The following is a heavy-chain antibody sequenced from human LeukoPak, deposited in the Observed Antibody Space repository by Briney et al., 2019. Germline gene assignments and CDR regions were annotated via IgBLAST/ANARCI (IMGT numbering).Heavy chain of an antibody. Sequence: GGSLRLSCAASGFTFSSYAMNWVRQAPGKGLEWVSAISGSGGSTYYADSVKGRFTISRDNSKNTLYLQMNSLRAEDTAVYYCARFCGGDCYSGFDYWGQGTLVTVSS. D-gene: IGHD2-21*02. CDR2: ISGSGGST. CDR3: ARFCGGDCYSGFDY. CDR1: GFTFSSYA. J-gene: IGHJ4*02. V-gene: IGHV3-23*01.